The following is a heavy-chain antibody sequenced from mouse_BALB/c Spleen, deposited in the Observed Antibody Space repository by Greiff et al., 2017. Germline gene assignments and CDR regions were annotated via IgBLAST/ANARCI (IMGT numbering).Heavy chain of an antibody. D-gene: IGHD3-1*01. CDR1: GYTFTSYW. CDR2: INPSTGYT. J-gene: IGHJ2*01. CDR3: ARAGAARAPLDFDY. V-gene: IGHV1-7*01. Sequence: QVQLKESGAELAKPGASVKMSCKASGYTFTSYWMHWVKQRPGQGLEWIGYINPSTGYTEYNQKFKDKATLTADKSSSTAYMQLSSLTSEDSAVYYCARAGAARAPLDFDYWGQGTTLTVSS.